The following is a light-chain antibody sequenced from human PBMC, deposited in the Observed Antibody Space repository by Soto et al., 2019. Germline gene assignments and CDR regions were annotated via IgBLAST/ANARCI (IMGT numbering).Light chain of an antibody. Sequence: DIQMTQSPSSLSASVGDRVTITCRASQSISSYLNWYQQKPGKAPKLLIYAATNLQGGVPSRFSGTGSGTEFSLTISSLQPEDVATYYCQQYERYPPSFGGGTKLDI. CDR1: QSISSY. CDR3: QQYERYPPS. V-gene: IGKV1-39*01. J-gene: IGKJ4*01. CDR2: AAT.